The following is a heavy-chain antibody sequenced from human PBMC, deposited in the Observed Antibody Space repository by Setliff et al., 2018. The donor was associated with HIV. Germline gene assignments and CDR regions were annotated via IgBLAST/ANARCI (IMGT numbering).Heavy chain of an antibody. J-gene: IGHJ4*02. CDR1: GYSFTNYW. D-gene: IGHD6-13*01. CDR2: NYPGDSDT. CDR3: ARSGTGYSSSWDVPHFDY. V-gene: IGHV5-51*01. Sequence: GESLKISRKGSGYSFTNYWIGWVRQVPGKGLEWMGINYPGDSDTRYSPSFHGQVTIRADKSISTAYLQWSSPKASDTAMYYCARSGTGYSSSWDVPHFDYWGQGTLVTVSS.